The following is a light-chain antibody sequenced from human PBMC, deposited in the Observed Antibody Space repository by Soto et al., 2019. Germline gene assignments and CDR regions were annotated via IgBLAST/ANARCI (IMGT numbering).Light chain of an antibody. V-gene: IGKV3-11*01. CDR3: QHRRSWPLT. J-gene: IGKJ4*01. Sequence: IVLTQSPATLSLSPGERATLSCRASQSINIYLGWYQQKPGQAPRLLIYDASKRATGIPARLSGSGSGKDFALTIPSLEPEDFAVYYCQHRRSWPLTFGGGTKVEI. CDR2: DAS. CDR1: QSINIY.